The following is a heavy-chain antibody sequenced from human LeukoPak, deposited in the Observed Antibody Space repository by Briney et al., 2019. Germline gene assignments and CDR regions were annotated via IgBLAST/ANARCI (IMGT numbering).Heavy chain of an antibody. V-gene: IGHV3-48*03. J-gene: IGHJ3*02. CDR1: GFTFSSYE. Sequence: PGGSLRLSCAASGFTFSSYEMNWVRQAPGKGLEWVSYISSSGSTIYYADSVKGRFTISRDNAKNSLYLQMNSLRAEDTAVYYCAREAITFGGVIVIPHDDAFDIWGQGTMVTVSS. CDR2: ISSSGSTI. CDR3: AREAITFGGVIVIPHDDAFDI. D-gene: IGHD3-16*02.